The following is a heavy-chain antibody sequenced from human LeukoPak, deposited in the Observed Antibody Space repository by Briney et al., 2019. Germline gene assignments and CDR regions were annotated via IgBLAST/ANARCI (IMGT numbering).Heavy chain of an antibody. D-gene: IGHD5-12*01. V-gene: IGHV4-59*08. CDR1: GGSISSYY. Sequence: SETLSLTCTVSGGSISSYYWCWIRQPPGKGLEWIGYICYSGSTNYNPSLKSRVTISVDTSKNQFSLKLSSVTAADTAVYYCARLVGVATSNNWFDPWGQGTLVAVSS. CDR2: ICYSGST. J-gene: IGHJ5*02. CDR3: ARLVGVATSNNWFDP.